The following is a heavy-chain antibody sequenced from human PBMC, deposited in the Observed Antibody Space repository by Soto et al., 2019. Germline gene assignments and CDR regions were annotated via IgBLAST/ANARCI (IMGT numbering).Heavy chain of an antibody. CDR3: TTDYYDSSGPTDY. J-gene: IGHJ4*02. D-gene: IGHD3-22*01. CDR2: IKSKTDGGTT. CDR1: GFTFSNAW. Sequence: AGGSLRLSCAASGFTFSNAWMSWVRQAPGKGLEWVGRIKSKTDGGTTDYAAPVKGRFTISRDDSKNTLYLQMNSLKTEDTAVYYCTTDYYDSSGPTDYWGQGTLVTVSS. V-gene: IGHV3-15*01.